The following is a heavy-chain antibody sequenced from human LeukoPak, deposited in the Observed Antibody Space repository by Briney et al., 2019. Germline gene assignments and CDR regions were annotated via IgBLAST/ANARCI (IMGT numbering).Heavy chain of an antibody. CDR1: AFTFSSYS. J-gene: IGHJ4*02. CDR3: ARASGYTYYFDY. Sequence: PGGSLRLSCAASAFTFSSYSMNWVRQAPGKGLEWVSSISSSSSYIYYADSVKGRFTISRDNAKNSLYLQMNSLRAEATAVYYCARASGYTYYFDYWGQGTLVTVSS. D-gene: IGHD5-12*01. CDR2: ISSSSSYI. V-gene: IGHV3-21*01.